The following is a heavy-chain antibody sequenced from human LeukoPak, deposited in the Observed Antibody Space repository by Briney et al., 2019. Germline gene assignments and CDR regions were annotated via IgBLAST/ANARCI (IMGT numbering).Heavy chain of an antibody. J-gene: IGHJ4*02. V-gene: IGHV1-24*01. CDR2: FDPEDGET. Sequence: GASVKVSCKVSGYTLTELSMHWVRQAPGKGLEWMGGFDPEDGETIYAQKFQGRVTMTEDTSTDTAYMELSSLRSEDTAVYYCATDPASITIFGVVEPGSRPRFDYFDYWGQGTLVTVSS. CDR1: GYTLTELS. CDR3: ATDPASITIFGVVEPGSRPRFDYFDY. D-gene: IGHD3-3*01.